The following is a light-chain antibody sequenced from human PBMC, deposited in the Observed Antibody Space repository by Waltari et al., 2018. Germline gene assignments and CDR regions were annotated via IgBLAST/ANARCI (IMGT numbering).Light chain of an antibody. Sequence: EILLTQSPATLSVSPGESATLSCWPSQSIRSNLAGYQQKPVQSPRLLIYDASTRATGIPVRFSGSGSGTYFTLTISSLQSEDVAVYYCQQYTNWPLTFGGGTKVEI. CDR1: QSIRSN. CDR3: QQYTNWPLT. V-gene: IGKV3D-15*01. J-gene: IGKJ4*01. CDR2: DAS.